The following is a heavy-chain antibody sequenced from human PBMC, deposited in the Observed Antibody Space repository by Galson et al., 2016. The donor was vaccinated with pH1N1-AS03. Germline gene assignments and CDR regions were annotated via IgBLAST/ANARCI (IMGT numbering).Heavy chain of an antibody. Sequence: SLRLSCAASGFTINNNYMSWVRQAPGKGLEWVSVIYGGGDTFYADSVKGRFTISRDNSKNTVCLQMNSLRVEDTAVYYCAREPWGSTQGEYWGQGTLVTVSS. CDR3: AREPWGSTQGEY. D-gene: IGHD3-16*01. CDR2: IYGGGDT. CDR1: GFTINNNY. V-gene: IGHV3-53*01. J-gene: IGHJ4*02.